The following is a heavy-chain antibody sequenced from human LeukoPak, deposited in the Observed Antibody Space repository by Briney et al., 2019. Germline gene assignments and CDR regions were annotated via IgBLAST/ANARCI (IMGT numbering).Heavy chain of an antibody. V-gene: IGHV1-69*13. Sequence: SVKVSCKASGGTFSSYAISWVRQAPGQGLEWMGGIIPIFGTANYAQTFQGRVTITADESTSTAYLELSSLRPEDTAVYYCARARGNPGYYYRDVWGKGTTVTVSS. D-gene: IGHD4-23*01. CDR2: IIPIFGTA. CDR3: ARARGNPGYYYRDV. CDR1: GGTFSSYA. J-gene: IGHJ6*03.